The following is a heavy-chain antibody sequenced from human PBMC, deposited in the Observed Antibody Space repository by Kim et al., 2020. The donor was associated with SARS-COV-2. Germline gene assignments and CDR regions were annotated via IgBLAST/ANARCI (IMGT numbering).Heavy chain of an antibody. J-gene: IGHJ4*02. Sequence: SETLSLTCTVSGGSISSNNYYWGWIRQPPGKGLEWIGSIYYSGSTYYNPSLKSRVTISVDTSKNQFSLKLSSVTAADTAVYYCARQMTTLVTPFDYWGQGTLVTVSS. D-gene: IGHD3-16*01. CDR1: GGSISSNNYY. V-gene: IGHV4-39*01. CDR2: IYYSGST. CDR3: ARQMTTLVTPFDY.